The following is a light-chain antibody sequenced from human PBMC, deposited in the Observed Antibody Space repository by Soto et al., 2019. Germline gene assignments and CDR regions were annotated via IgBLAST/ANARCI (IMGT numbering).Light chain of an antibody. V-gene: IGKV4-1*01. CDR2: WAS. Sequence: DIVMTQSPDSLAVSLGERATINCKSSQSVLYSSSNKNYLAWYQQKPGQPPKLLIYWASIRESWGPDRFSGNVSGTDFTLTISSLQAEDVAVYYWQQYLSTSLTFGGGTQVLIK. CDR3: QQYLSTSLT. CDR1: QSVLYSSSNKNY. J-gene: IGKJ4*01.